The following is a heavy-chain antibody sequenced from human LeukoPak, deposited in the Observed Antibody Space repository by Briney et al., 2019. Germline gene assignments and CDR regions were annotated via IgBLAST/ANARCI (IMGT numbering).Heavy chain of an antibody. V-gene: IGHV4-30-4*08. J-gene: IGHJ3*02. CDR2: IYYSGST. CDR1: GGSISSSSYY. D-gene: IGHD2-15*01. Sequence: PSETLSLTCTVSGGSISSSSYYWGWIRQPPGKGLEWIGYIYYSGSTYYNPSLKSRVTISVDTSKNQFSLKLSSVTAADTAVYYCARSRKGCIPLDAFDIWGQGTMVTVSS. CDR3: ARSRKGCIPLDAFDI.